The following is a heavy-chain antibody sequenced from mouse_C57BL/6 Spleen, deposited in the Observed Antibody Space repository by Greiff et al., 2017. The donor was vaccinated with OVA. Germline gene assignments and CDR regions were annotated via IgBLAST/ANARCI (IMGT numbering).Heavy chain of an antibody. CDR1: GYAFSSYW. J-gene: IGHJ4*01. CDR2: IYPGDGDT. V-gene: IGHV1-80*01. Sequence: VQLQQSGADLVKPGASVKISCKASGYAFSSYWMNWVKHRPGKGLEWIGQIYPGDGDTNYNGKFKGKATLTADKSSSTAYMQLSSLTSEDSAVYFCARSRDYGSSYPPYYAMDYWGQGTSVTVSS. D-gene: IGHD1-1*01. CDR3: ARSRDYGSSYPPYYAMDY.